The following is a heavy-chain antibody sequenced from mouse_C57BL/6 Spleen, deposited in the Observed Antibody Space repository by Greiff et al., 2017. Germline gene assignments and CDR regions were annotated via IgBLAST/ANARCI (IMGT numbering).Heavy chain of an antibody. CDR1: GYTFTSYW. J-gene: IGHJ2*01. Sequence: QVHVKQPGAELVMPGASVKLSCKASGYTFTSYWMHWVKQRPGQGLEWIGEIDPSDSYTNYNQKFKGKSTLTVDKSSSTAYMQLSSLTSEDSAVYYCAREGGLGGGDDWGQGTTLTVSS. CDR3: AREGGLGGGDD. V-gene: IGHV1-69*01. CDR2: IDPSDSYT. D-gene: IGHD3-3*01.